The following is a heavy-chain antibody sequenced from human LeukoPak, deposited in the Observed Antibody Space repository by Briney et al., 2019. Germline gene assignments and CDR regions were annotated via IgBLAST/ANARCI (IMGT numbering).Heavy chain of an antibody. Sequence: ASVKVSCKASGYTFTIYGISWVRQGPGQGLEWMGGISVYNGNTNYAQKLQGRVTMTTDTSTSTAYMELRRLRSDDTAVYYCARDCSSTSCYVNNWFDPWGQGTLVTVSS. J-gene: IGHJ5*02. D-gene: IGHD2-2*01. CDR1: GYTFTIYG. CDR3: ARDCSSTSCYVNNWFDP. CDR2: ISVYNGNT. V-gene: IGHV1-18*01.